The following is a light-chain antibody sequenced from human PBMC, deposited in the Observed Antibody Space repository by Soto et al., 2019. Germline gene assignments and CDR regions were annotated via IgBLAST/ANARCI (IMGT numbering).Light chain of an antibody. J-gene: IGLJ2*01. V-gene: IGLV2-14*01. CDR3: SSYTIRSPPVV. CDR2: DVS. Sequence: QSALTQPASVSGSPGQSITISCTGTSSDVGGYNYVSWYQQHPGKAPKLMIYDVSNRPSGVSNRFSGSKSGNTASLTISGLQAEDEADYYCSSYTIRSPPVVFGGGTKLTVL. CDR1: SSDVGGYNY.